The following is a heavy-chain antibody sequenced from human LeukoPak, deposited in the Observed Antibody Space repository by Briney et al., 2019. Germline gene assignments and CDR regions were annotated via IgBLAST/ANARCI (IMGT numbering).Heavy chain of an antibody. CDR1: GFTFSSYW. J-gene: IGHJ4*02. Sequence: PGGSLRLSCAASGFTFSSYWMSWVRQAPGKGLEWVGFIRSKAYGGTTEYAASVKGRFTISRDDSKSIAYLQMNSLKTEDTAVYYCTRDRFYYDSSGYSIDYWGQGTLVTVSS. D-gene: IGHD3-22*01. CDR2: IRSKAYGGTT. V-gene: IGHV3-49*04. CDR3: TRDRFYYDSSGYSIDY.